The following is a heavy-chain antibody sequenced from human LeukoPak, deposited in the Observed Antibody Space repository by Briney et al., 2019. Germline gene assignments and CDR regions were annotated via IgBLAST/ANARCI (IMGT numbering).Heavy chain of an antibody. CDR1: GFPFVHSW. V-gene: IGHV3-74*01. CDR2: INADGSTA. J-gene: IGHJ3*01. Sequence: GSLSLPCPASGFPFVHSWVPWVRQAPGKGLVWVSLINADGSTATYADSVKVRFTISRDNARNTLSLQMNSLTIEDTAVYYCVVVVEPPDSDGFDVWGQGTMITVSS. D-gene: IGHD1-14*01. CDR3: VVVVEPPDSDGFDV.